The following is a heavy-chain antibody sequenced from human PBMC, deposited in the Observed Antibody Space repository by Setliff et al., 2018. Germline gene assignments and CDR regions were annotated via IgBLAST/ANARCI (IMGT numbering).Heavy chain of an antibody. V-gene: IGHV1-46*01. Sequence: ASVKVSCKASGHSLTSNHFHWGRQAPGKGLEWMGTINPNDGYTIYAPALQGRVAMTTDTSTGTAYMELCGLTSADTAIYYCIVNMVRPVTGLDSWGPGTLVTVSS. CDR3: IVNMVRPVTGLDS. CDR1: GHSLTSNH. CDR2: INPNDGYT. J-gene: IGHJ4*02. D-gene: IGHD2-15*01.